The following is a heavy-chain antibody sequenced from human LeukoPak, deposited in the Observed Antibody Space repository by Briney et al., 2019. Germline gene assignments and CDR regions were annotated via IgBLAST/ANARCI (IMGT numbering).Heavy chain of an antibody. J-gene: IGHJ4*02. CDR2: VYTSGST. V-gene: IGHV4-4*07. D-gene: IGHD3-22*01. CDR1: GGSISSYF. CDR3: ARDSSGYFYYFDY. Sequence: SETLSFTCTVSGGSISSYFWSWIRQPAGKGLQWIGRVYTSGSTNYNPSLKSRVTMSADTSKNQLSLKLNSVTAADTAVYYCARDSSGYFYYFDYWGQGNLVTVSS.